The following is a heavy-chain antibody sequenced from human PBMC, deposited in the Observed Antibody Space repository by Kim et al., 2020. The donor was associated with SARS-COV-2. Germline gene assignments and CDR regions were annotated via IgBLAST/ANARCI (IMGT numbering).Heavy chain of an antibody. D-gene: IGHD3-16*01. CDR2: IRSSSSTI. CDR3: AILGGVDY. CDR1: GFTFSSYS. V-gene: IGHV3-48*04. J-gene: IGHJ4*02. Sequence: GGSLRLSCAASGFTFSSYSMNWVRQAPGKGLEWVSYIRSSSSTIYYADSVKGRFTISRDNAKNSLYLQMNSLRAEDTAVYYCAILGGVDYWGQGTLVTVS.